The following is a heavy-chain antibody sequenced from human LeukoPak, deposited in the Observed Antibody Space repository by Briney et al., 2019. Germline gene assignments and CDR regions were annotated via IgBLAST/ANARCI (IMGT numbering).Heavy chain of an antibody. CDR1: GFTLSSYS. Sequence: GGSLRLSCAASGFTLSSYSMNRVRQAPGKGLEWVSYISSSSTHIYYADSVKGRFTISRDNARNSLYLQMNSLRAEDTAIYYCARSEHSSSSFDCWGQGTLVTVSS. CDR2: ISSSSTHI. V-gene: IGHV3-21*01. J-gene: IGHJ4*02. CDR3: ARSEHSSSSFDC. D-gene: IGHD6-6*01.